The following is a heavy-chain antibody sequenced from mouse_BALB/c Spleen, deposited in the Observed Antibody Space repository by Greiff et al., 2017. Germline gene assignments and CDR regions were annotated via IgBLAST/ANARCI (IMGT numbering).Heavy chain of an antibody. CDR2: ISSGSSTI. V-gene: IGHV5-17*02. CDR3: ARRAPFITTATYAMDY. Sequence: EVQLQESGGGLVQPGGSRKLSCAASGFTFSSFGMHWVRQAPEKGLEWVAYISSGSSTIYYADTVKGRFTISRDNPKNTLFLQMTSLRSEDTAMYYCARRAPFITTATYAMDYWGQGTSVTVSS. J-gene: IGHJ4*01. D-gene: IGHD1-2*01. CDR1: GFTFSSFG.